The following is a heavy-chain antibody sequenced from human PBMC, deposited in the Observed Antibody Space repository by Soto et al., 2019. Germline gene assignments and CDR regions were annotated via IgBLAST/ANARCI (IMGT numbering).Heavy chain of an antibody. CDR3: ARDRGSDDPIDY. J-gene: IGHJ4*02. Sequence: QVQLVESGGGVVQPGRSLRLSCGASGFTLSSYGMHWVRQAPGKGLEWVAVIWHDGSNKYYADSVKGRFTISRGNSKNTLYLQMNNLRAEDTAVYYCARDRGSDDPIDYWGQGTLVTVSS. V-gene: IGHV3-33*01. CDR1: GFTLSSYG. D-gene: IGHD2-21*01. CDR2: IWHDGSNK.